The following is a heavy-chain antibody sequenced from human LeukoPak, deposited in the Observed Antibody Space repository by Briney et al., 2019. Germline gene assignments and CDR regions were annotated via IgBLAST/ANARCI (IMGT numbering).Heavy chain of an antibody. CDR1: GFTFSSYG. CDR2: IRFDGSNT. V-gene: IGHV3-30*02. Sequence: PGGSLRLSCAASGFTFSSYGMHWVRQAPGKGLEWVAFIRFDGSNTYYADSVKGRFTISRDNSKNTLYLQMNSLRAEDTAVYYCAKDSSVYHYDSSNPDYWGQGTLVTVSS. D-gene: IGHD3-22*01. J-gene: IGHJ4*02. CDR3: AKDSSVYHYDSSNPDY.